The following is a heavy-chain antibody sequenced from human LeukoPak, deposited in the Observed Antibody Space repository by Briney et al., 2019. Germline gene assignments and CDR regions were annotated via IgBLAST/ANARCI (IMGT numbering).Heavy chain of an antibody. CDR3: ARSAGYCSGGSCYFSGMDV. Sequence: PSETLSLTCTVSGGSISSYYWSWIRQPPGKGLEWIGYIYYSGSTNYNPSLKSRVTISADTSKNQFSLKLSSVTAADTAVYYCARSAGYCSGGSCYFSGMDVWGKGTTVTVSS. J-gene: IGHJ6*04. D-gene: IGHD2-15*01. V-gene: IGHV4-59*01. CDR1: GGSISSYY. CDR2: IYYSGST.